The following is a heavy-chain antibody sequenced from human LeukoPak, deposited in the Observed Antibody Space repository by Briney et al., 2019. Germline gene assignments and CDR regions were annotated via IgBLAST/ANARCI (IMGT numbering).Heavy chain of an antibody. CDR2: IYYSGST. J-gene: IGHJ2*01. V-gene: IGHV4-59*01. Sequence: SETLSLTCTVSGGSISSYSWSWIRQPPGKGLEWIGYIYYSGSTNYNPSLKSRVTISLDTSKNQFSLKLSSVTAADTAVYYCARGGANYYGSGSYWGFDLWGRGTLVTVSS. CDR3: ARGGANYYGSGSYWGFDL. CDR1: GGSISSYS. D-gene: IGHD3-10*01.